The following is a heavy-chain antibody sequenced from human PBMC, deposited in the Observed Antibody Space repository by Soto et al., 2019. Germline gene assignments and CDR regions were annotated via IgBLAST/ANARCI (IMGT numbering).Heavy chain of an antibody. CDR2: IGGGGRLI. Sequence: EVQPVESGGGLVQRGGSLRLSCAASGFTFSSFSMNWVRQAPGRGLEWISYIGGGGRLISYADSVKGRFAISRDNAQNSLYLQMDSLRDEDTAVYYCARDLGWAFDCWGQGTLVTVSS. CDR3: ARDLGWAFDC. J-gene: IGHJ4*02. V-gene: IGHV3-48*02. D-gene: IGHD6-19*01. CDR1: GFTFSSFS.